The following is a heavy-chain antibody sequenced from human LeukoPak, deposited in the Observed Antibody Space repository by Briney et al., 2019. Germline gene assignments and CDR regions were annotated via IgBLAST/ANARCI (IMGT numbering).Heavy chain of an antibody. CDR1: GGPMRSSSYY. CDR2: IYYDGST. V-gene: IGHV4-39*01. D-gene: IGHD2-8*01. Sequence: PSETLSLTCIVSGGPMRSSSYYWDWIPQPPGKGLEWIRTIYYDGSTSHYTPSLRSRVTMFVDTAKNHFSLNLSSVTAADTAVYYCAGQGGGVALDYWGQGMLVTVSS. J-gene: IGHJ4*02. CDR3: AGQGGGVALDY.